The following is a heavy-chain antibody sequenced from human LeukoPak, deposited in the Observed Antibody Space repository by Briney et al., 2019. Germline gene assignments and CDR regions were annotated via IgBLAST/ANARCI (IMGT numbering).Heavy chain of an antibody. D-gene: IGHD4-17*01. CDR3: ARGLDYGDYVDY. CDR2: INPNSGGT. Sequence: ASVKVSCKASGYTFTGYYMHWVRQAPGQGLEWMGWINPNSGGTNYAQKFQGRVTMTRDTSISTAYMELSRLRSDDTAAYYCARGLDYGDYVDYWGQGTLVTVSS. V-gene: IGHV1-2*02. J-gene: IGHJ4*02. CDR1: GYTFTGYY.